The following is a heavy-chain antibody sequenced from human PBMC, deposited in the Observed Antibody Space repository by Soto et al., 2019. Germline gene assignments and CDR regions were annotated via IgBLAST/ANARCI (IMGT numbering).Heavy chain of an antibody. V-gene: IGHV1-18*01. CDR2: ISAYNGNT. Sequence: ASVKVSCKASGYTFTTYGISWVRQAPGQGLEWMGWISAYNGNTNYPQKLQGRVTMTTDTSTSTAYMELRSLRADDTAVYYCARDSRPYYCGSGSYLITSFDYWGQGTPVTVSS. CDR3: ARDSRPYYCGSGSYLITSFDY. CDR1: GYTFTTYG. D-gene: IGHD3-10*01. J-gene: IGHJ4*02.